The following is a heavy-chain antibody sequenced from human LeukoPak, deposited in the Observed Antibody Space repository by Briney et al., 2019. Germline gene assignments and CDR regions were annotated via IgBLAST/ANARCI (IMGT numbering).Heavy chain of an antibody. CDR3: ARQNRGTLGLDY. CDR2: IYSGGST. CDR1: GFTVNTNY. J-gene: IGHJ4*02. D-gene: IGHD1-26*01. Sequence: GGSLRLSCAVSGFTVNTNYMTWVRQAPGKGLEWVSLIYSGGSTYYADFVKGRFTISRDNYKNTLYLQMNSLRAEDTAVYYCARQNRGTLGLDYWGQGILVSVSS. V-gene: IGHV3-66*04.